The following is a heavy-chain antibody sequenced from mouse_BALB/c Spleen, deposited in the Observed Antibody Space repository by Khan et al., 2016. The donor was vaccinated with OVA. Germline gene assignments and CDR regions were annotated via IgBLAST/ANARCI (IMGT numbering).Heavy chain of an antibody. CDR1: GFSLPNYG. Sequence: VELVESGPGLVAPSQSLSLTCTVSGFSLPNYGVNWVRQPPGKGLEWLGVIWGDGSSHYHSALISRLSISKGNHKSQAFLQLNSLQTDDTATYYCARFDNYGNFDAVDNGVKGTSVTAFS. CDR2: IWGDGSS. CDR3: ARFDNYGNFDAVDN. V-gene: IGHV2-3*01. D-gene: IGHD2-1*01. J-gene: IGHJ4*01.